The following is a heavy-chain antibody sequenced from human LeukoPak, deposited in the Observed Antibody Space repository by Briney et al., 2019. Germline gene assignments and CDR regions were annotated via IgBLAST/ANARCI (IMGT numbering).Heavy chain of an antibody. Sequence: GGSLRLSCAASGFTFSSYGMHWVRQAPGKGLEWVAVIWYDGSNKYYADSVKGRFTISRDNSKNTLYLQMNSLRAEDTAVYYCARGDYYDSSGYGDYWGQGTLVTVSS. CDR1: GFTFSSYG. D-gene: IGHD3-22*01. CDR3: ARGDYYDSSGYGDY. CDR2: IWYDGSNK. V-gene: IGHV3-33*01. J-gene: IGHJ4*02.